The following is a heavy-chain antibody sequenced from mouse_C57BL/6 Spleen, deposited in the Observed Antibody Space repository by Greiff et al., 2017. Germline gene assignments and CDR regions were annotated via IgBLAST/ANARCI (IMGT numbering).Heavy chain of an antibody. CDR2: ISDGGSYT. V-gene: IGHV5-4*03. J-gene: IGHJ1*03. CDR1: GFTFSSYA. Sequence: EVMLVESGGGLVKPGGSLKLSCAASGFTFSSYAMSWVRQTPEKRLEWVATISDGGSYTYYPENVKGRFTISRDNAKNNLYLQMSHLKSEDTAMYYCARAGSPGCFDVWGTGTTGTVSS. CDR3: ARAGSPGCFDV. D-gene: IGHD1-1*01.